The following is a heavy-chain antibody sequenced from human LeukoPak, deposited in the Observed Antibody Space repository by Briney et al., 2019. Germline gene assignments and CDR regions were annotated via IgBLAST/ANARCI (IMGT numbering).Heavy chain of an antibody. CDR2: IYGGGST. Sequence: TGGSLRLSCAASGFTVSSNFMAWVRQAPGKGLEWVSVIYGGGSTYYTDSVKGRFTISRDNSKNTLYLQMNSLRAEDTAVYYCAKAYSSGWTGYYFDSWGQGTLVTVSS. CDR3: AKAYSSGWTGYYFDS. D-gene: IGHD6-19*01. CDR1: GFTVSSNF. J-gene: IGHJ4*02. V-gene: IGHV3-53*01.